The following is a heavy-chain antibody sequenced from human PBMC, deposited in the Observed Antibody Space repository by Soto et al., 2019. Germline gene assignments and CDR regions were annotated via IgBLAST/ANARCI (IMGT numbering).Heavy chain of an antibody. CDR3: AHTQPSCDNGVCYTDRHFQH. CDR2: LYCDDAK. V-gene: IGHV2-5*02. CDR1: GFSLSTPAVG. D-gene: IGHD2-8*01. J-gene: IGHJ1*01. Sequence: QITLRESGPTLMKPTQTLALTCTFSGFSLSTPAVGVGWIRQPPVEALAWLALLYCDDAKHSSPSLKTRLTITTDTSKSQVVLTMTNIDPVDTGTYYCAHTQPSCDNGVCYTDRHFQHWVQGCLLSVSS.